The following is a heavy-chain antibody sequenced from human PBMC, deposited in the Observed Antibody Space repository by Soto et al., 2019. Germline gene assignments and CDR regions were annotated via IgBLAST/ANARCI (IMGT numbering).Heavy chain of an antibody. V-gene: IGHV1-69*06. CDR3: ARGAPHSGWFIESTFDY. J-gene: IGHJ4*02. Sequence: ASVKVSCKASGGTFSSYAISWVRQAPGQGLEWMGGSIPIFGTANYAQKFQGRVTITADKSTSTDYMELSSLRSEDTAVYYCARGAPHSGWFIESTFDYWGQGTLVTVSS. CDR2: SIPIFGTA. CDR1: GGTFSSYA. D-gene: IGHD6-19*01.